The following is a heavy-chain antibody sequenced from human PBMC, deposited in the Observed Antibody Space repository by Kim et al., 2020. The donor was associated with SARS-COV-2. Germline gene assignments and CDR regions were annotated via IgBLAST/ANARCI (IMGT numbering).Heavy chain of an antibody. CDR3: AKDGGYMSSGGYDY. Sequence: GGSLRLSCAASGFTFSSYAMSWVRQAPGKGLEWVSAISGSGGSTYYADSVKGRFTISRDNSKNTLYLQMNSLRAEDTAVYYCAKDGGYMSSGGYDYWGQGTLVTVSS. J-gene: IGHJ4*02. D-gene: IGHD6-19*01. CDR1: GFTFSSYA. CDR2: ISGSGGST. V-gene: IGHV3-23*01.